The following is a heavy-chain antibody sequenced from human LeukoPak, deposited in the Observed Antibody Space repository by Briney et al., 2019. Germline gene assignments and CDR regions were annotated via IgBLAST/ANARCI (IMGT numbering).Heavy chain of an antibody. Sequence: PSQTLSLTCTVSGGSISSGDYYWSWIRQPPGKGLEWIGYIYYSGSTYYNPSLKSRVTISVDTSKNQFSLKLSSVTAADTAVYYCAGGRSWYGFNWFDPWGQGTLVTVSS. CDR3: AGGRSWYGFNWFDP. CDR1: GGSISSGDYY. CDR2: IYYSGST. V-gene: IGHV4-30-4*01. D-gene: IGHD6-13*01. J-gene: IGHJ5*02.